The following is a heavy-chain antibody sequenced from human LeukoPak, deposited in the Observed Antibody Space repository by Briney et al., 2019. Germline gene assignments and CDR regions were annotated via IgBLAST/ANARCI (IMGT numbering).Heavy chain of an antibody. CDR1: GFTVGSKY. CDR3: AKESGYDSDIGY. CDR2: IYSGGNT. V-gene: IGHV3-53*05. J-gene: IGHJ4*02. D-gene: IGHD5-12*01. Sequence: GGSLRLSCAASGFTVGSKYMSWVRQTPGKGLDWVSVIYSGGNTHYSDSVKGRFTISRDNSKNTLYLQMNSLRAEDTAVYYCAKESGYDSDIGYWGQGTLVTVSS.